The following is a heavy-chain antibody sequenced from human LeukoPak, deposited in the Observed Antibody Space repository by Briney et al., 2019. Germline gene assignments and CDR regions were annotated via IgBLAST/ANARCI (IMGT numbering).Heavy chain of an antibody. CDR3: AKDLGYCSGGSCYLVDY. D-gene: IGHD2-15*01. Sequence: PGGSLRLSCAASGFTFSSYGMHWVRQAPGKGLEWVAVISYDGSNKYYADSVKGRFTISRDNSKNTLYLQMNSLRAEDPAVYYCAKDLGYCSGGSCYLVDYWGQGTLVTVSS. CDR2: ISYDGSNK. J-gene: IGHJ4*02. V-gene: IGHV3-30*18. CDR1: GFTFSSYG.